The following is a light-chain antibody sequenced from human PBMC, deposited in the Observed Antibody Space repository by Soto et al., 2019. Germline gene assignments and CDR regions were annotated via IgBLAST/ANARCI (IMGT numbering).Light chain of an antibody. CDR3: GTWDTGLSAVV. CDR1: SSNIGSNY. V-gene: IGLV1-51*01. CDR2: DND. Sequence: QSALTQPPSVSAAPGQKVTISCFGSSSNIGSNYVSWYQQLPGTAPKLLIYDNDKRPSGIPDRFSGSKSGTSATLGITGLQTGDEADYYCGTWDTGLSAVVFGGGTKVTV. J-gene: IGLJ2*01.